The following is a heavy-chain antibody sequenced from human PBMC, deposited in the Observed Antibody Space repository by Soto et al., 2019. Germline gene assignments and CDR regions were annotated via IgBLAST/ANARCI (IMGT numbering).Heavy chain of an antibody. CDR2: IYYSGST. V-gene: IGHV4-39*01. CDR1: GGSISSSSYY. Sequence: QLQLQESGPGLVKPSETLSLTCTVSGGSISSSSYYWGWIRQPPGKGLEWIGCIYYSGSTYYNPSLKSRVTISVDTSKNQFSLKLSSVTAADTAVYYCARPYYYDSSGYYYSGWFDPWGQGTLVTVSS. D-gene: IGHD3-22*01. CDR3: ARPYYYDSSGYYYSGWFDP. J-gene: IGHJ5*02.